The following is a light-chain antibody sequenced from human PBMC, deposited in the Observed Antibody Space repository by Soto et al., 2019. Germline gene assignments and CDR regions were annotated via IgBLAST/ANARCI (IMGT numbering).Light chain of an antibody. CDR2: DAS. V-gene: IGKV1-39*01. Sequence: DIQMTQSPSSLSASVGDRVTITCRASQIISTYLNWYQQKPGKAPNLLIYDASSLQSGVPSRFSGSGSGTDFTLTISSLQPEDFATYYCQQSYTTWTFGQGTKVDIK. CDR1: QIISTY. CDR3: QQSYTTWT. J-gene: IGKJ1*01.